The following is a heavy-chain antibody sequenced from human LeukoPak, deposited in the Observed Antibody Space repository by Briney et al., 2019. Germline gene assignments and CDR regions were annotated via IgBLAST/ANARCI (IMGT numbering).Heavy chain of an antibody. Sequence: GGSLRLSCVASGFIVSSNYMSWVRQAPGKGLEWISIIYSGGTAFYADSVEGRFTISRDNSKNTLYLQMNSLRADDTAMYYCARGRQCDYWGQGTLVTVSS. CDR3: ARGRQCDY. D-gene: IGHD4-11*01. CDR2: IYSGGTA. CDR1: GFIVSSNY. J-gene: IGHJ4*02. V-gene: IGHV3-53*01.